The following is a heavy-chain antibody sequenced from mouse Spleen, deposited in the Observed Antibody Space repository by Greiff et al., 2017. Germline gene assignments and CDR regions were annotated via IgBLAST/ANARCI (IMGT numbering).Heavy chain of an antibody. D-gene: IGHD4-1*01. CDR1: GYTFTSYW. CDR3: ASLNWDY. J-gene: IGHJ2*01. V-gene: IGHV1-69*02. CDR2: IDPSDSYT. Sequence: QQSCKASGYTFTSYWMHWVKQRPGQGLEWIGEIDPSDSYTNYNQKFKGKATLTVDKSSSTAYMQLSSLTSEDSAVYYCASLNWDYWGQGTTLTVSS.